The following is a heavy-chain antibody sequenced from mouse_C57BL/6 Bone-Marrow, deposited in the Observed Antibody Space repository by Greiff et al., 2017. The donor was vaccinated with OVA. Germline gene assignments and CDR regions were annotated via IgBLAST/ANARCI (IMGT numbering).Heavy chain of an antibody. D-gene: IGHD4-1*01. CDR1: GYTFTSYW. CDR2: IDPSDSYT. CDR3: AREELGRDFDY. J-gene: IGHJ2*01. V-gene: IGHV1-50*01. Sequence: QVQLQQPGAELVKPGASVKLSCKASGYTFTSYWMQWVKQRPGQGLEWIGEIDPSDSYTNYNQKFKDKATLTVDTSSSTAYMQLSSLTSEDSAVYYCAREELGRDFDYWGQGTTLTVSS.